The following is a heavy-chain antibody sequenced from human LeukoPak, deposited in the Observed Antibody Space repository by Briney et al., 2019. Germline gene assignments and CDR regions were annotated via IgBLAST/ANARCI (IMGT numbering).Heavy chain of an antibody. CDR3: ARRGYSSGFYYFDY. J-gene: IGHJ4*02. CDR2: IDYSGST. CDR1: GGSISSYY. D-gene: IGHD6-19*01. V-gene: IGHV4-59*08. Sequence: PSETLSLTCAVSGGSISSYYWSWIRQPPGKGLEWIGYIDYSGSTNYNPSLKSRVTISIDTSKNQFSLMLNSVTAADTAVYYCARRGYSSGFYYFDYWGQGTLVTVSS.